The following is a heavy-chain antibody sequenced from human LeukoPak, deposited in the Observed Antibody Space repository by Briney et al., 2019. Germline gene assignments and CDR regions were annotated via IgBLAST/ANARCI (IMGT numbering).Heavy chain of an antibody. CDR1: GGSISSYY. J-gene: IGHJ5*02. Sequence: SETLSLTCTVSGGSISSYYWSWIRQPAGKGLEWIGRIYTSGNTNYNPSLKSRVTISVDTSKNHFSLRLTSVTAADTAVYYCARTAGKGDYVGWFDPWGQGTLVTVSS. V-gene: IGHV4-4*07. D-gene: IGHD4-17*01. CDR3: ARTAGKGDYVGWFDP. CDR2: IYTSGNT.